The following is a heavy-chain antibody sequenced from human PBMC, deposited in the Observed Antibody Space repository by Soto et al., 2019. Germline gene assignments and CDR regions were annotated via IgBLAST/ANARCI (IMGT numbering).Heavy chain of an antibody. CDR3: ARTPTIFGVVTQTLYYMDV. V-gene: IGHV3-33*01. D-gene: IGHD3-3*01. CDR2: IWYDGSNK. CDR1: GFTFSSYG. J-gene: IGHJ6*03. Sequence: GGSLRLSCSASGFTFSSYGMHWVRQAPGKGLEWVAVIWYDGSNKYYADSVKGRFTISRDNSKNTLYLQMNSLRAEDTAVYYCARTPTIFGVVTQTLYYMDVRGKGTTVTVSS.